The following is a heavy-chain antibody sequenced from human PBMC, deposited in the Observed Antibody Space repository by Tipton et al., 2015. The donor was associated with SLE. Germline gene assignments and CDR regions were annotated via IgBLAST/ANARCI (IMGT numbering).Heavy chain of an antibody. CDR1: GGSISSYY. CDR3: ARAPIAAPPGYYYGMVV. CDR2: IYYSGST. Sequence: TLSLTCTVTGGSISSYYWSWIRQPPGKGLEWIGYIYYSGSTNYNPSLKSRVTISVDTSKNQFSLKLSSVTAADTAVYYCARAPIAAPPGYYYGMVVWGRGTTVTVSS. D-gene: IGHD6-13*01. V-gene: IGHV4-59*01. J-gene: IGHJ6*04.